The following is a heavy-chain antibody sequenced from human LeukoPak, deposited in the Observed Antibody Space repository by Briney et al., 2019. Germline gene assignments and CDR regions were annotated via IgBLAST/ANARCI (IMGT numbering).Heavy chain of an antibody. CDR2: IYTSGST. D-gene: IGHD6-13*01. J-gene: IGHJ6*02. CDR3: ARTPTGYSSSWCGLYYYYGMDV. CDR1: GGSISSYY. V-gene: IGHV4-4*07. Sequence: SETLSLTCTVSGGSISSYYWSWIRQPAGKGLEWIGRIYTSGSTNYNPSLKSQVTMSVDTSKNQFSLKLSSVTAADTAVYYCARTPTGYSSSWCGLYYYYGMDVWGQGTTVTVSS.